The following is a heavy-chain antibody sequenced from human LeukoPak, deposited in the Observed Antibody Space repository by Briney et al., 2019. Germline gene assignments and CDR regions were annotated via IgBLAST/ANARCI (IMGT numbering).Heavy chain of an antibody. V-gene: IGHV3-30-3*01. Sequence: PGRSLRLSCAASGFTFSTYTMHCVRQAPGKGLEWVALISYDVSKKYYADSVKGRFTISRDNSKNTVYLQMIRQRAEDTAVYYCARDPAWGYEILSGQSKGAFDTWGRGTMVTVSS. CDR3: ARDPAWGYEILSGQSKGAFDT. D-gene: IGHD3-9*01. CDR2: ISYDVSKK. J-gene: IGHJ3*02. CDR1: GFTFSTYT.